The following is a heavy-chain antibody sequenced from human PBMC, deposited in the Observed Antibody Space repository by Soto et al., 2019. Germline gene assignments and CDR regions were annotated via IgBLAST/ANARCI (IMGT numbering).Heavy chain of an antibody. CDR3: AKDIYYDSSRGAFDI. D-gene: IGHD3-22*01. Sequence: GGSLRLSCAASGFTFSSYAMSWVRQAPGKGLEWVSAISGSGGSTYYADSVKGRFTISRDNSKNTLYLQMNSLRAEDTAIYYCAKDIYYDSSRGAFDIWGQGTMVTVSS. J-gene: IGHJ3*02. V-gene: IGHV3-23*01. CDR1: GFTFSSYA. CDR2: ISGSGGST.